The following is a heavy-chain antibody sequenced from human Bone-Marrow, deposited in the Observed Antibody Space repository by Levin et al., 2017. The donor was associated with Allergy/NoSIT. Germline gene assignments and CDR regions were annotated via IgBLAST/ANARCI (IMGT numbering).Heavy chain of an antibody. D-gene: IGHD6-13*01. J-gene: IGHJ3*02. CDR3: AKVVEQQLVRAAFDI. CDR2: IKGSGSDT. Sequence: ASETLSLTCAASGFTFSSHAMTWVRQAPGKGLEWVSSIKGSGSDTYYADSVKGRFTISRDNSKNTLYLQMNSLRAEDTAIYYCAKVVEQQLVRAAFDIWGQGTMVTVSS. CDR1: GFTFSSHA. V-gene: IGHV3-23*01.